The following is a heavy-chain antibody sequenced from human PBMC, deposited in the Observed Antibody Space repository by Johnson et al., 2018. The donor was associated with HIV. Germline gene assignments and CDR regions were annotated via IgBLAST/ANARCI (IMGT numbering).Heavy chain of an antibody. D-gene: IGHD1-26*01. CDR3: AKVSGGVTRDFDI. CDR2: ISGSGGST. CDR1: GISFSYAW. V-gene: IGHV3-23*04. Sequence: VQLVESGGGLVKPGGSLRLSCAASGISFSYAWMSWVRRAPGKGLEWVSAISGSGGSTYYADSVTGRFTISRDKSKNTLYLQMNSLRAEDTAVYYCAKVSGGVTRDFDIWGQGTMVTVSS. J-gene: IGHJ3*02.